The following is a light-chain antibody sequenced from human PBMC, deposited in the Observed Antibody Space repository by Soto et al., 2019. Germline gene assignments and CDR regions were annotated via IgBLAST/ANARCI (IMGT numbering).Light chain of an antibody. CDR3: QHTIKYSST. CDR2: GTS. J-gene: IGKJ1*01. V-gene: IGKV3-15*01. CDR1: QNVGSSY. Sequence: LPASPVGIATAPRRASQNVGSSYLAWYQQKPGQAPRLLIYGTSARAAGIPDRFSGSGSATEFTLTISSLQSEDFAPYYCQHTIKYSSTFGQGTKVDI.